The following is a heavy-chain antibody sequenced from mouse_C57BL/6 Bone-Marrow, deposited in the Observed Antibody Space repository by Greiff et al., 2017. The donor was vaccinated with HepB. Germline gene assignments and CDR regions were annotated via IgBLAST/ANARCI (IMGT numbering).Heavy chain of an antibody. CDR3: ARDYSNYPAWFAY. D-gene: IGHD2-5*01. CDR1: GYTFTDHT. V-gene: IGHV1-78*01. J-gene: IGHJ3*01. CDR2: IYPRDGST. Sequence: VQRVESDAELVKPGASVKISCKVSGYTFTDHTIHWMKQRPEQGLEWIGYIYPRDGSTKYNEKFKGKATLTADKSSSTAYMQLNSLTSEDSAVYFCARDYSNYPAWFAYWGQGTLVTVSA.